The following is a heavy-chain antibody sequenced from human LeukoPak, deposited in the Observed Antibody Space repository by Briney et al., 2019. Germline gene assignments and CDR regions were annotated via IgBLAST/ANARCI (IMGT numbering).Heavy chain of an antibody. CDR1: GYTFTSYA. CDR3: ARDRFGRAVAET. J-gene: IGHJ5*02. V-gene: IGHV1-69*13. D-gene: IGHD6-19*01. Sequence: SVKVSCKASGYTFTSYAISWVRQAPGQGLEWMGGIIPIFGTANYAQKFQGRVTITADESTSTAYMELSSLRSEDTAVYYCARDRFGRAVAETWGQGTLVTVSS. CDR2: IIPIFGTA.